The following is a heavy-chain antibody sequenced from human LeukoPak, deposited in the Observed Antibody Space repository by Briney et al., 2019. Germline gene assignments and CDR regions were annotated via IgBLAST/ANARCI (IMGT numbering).Heavy chain of an antibody. V-gene: IGHV4-59*01. CDR1: GGSISSYY. CDR2: IYYSGST. J-gene: IGHJ4*02. CDR3: ARAGMVSGSYPYYFDY. D-gene: IGHD1-26*01. Sequence: SETLSLTCTVSGGSISSYYWSWIRQPPGKGLEWIGYIYYSGSTNYNPSLKSRVTISVDTSKNQFSLKLSSVTAADTAVYYCARAGMVSGSYPYYFDYWGQGTLVTVSS.